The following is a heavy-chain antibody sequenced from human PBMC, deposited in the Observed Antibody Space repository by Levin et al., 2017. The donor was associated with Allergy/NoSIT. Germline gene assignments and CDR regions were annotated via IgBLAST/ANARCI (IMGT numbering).Heavy chain of an antibody. J-gene: IGHJ4*02. V-gene: IGHV3-53*01. CDR1: GFTVSSTY. CDR2: IYYDGST. Sequence: LSLTCAASGFTVSSTYMSWVRQAPGKGLEWVSIIYYDGSTYYADSVKGRFTISRDSSKNTLYLQMNRLRAEDTAVYYCARVGSGPAGVDYWGQGTLVTVSS. D-gene: IGHD3-3*01. CDR3: ARVGSGPAGVDY.